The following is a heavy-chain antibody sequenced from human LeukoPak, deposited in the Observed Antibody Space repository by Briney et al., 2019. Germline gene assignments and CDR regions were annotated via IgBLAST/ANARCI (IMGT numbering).Heavy chain of an antibody. D-gene: IGHD3-10*01. V-gene: IGHV3-73*01. CDR2: IRSTANGYAT. J-gene: IGHJ4*02. CDR1: GFMFSKAW. Sequence: GGSLRLSCVASGFMFSKAWMSWVRQAPGKGLEWVGRIRSTANGYATAYAASVKGRFTISRDDSKNTAYLQMDSLKTEDTAVYYCTGNYYGSGSYADFDYWGQGTLVTVSS. CDR3: TGNYYGSGSYADFDY.